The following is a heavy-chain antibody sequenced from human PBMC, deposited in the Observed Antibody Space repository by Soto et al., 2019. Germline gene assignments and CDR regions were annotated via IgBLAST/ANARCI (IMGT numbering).Heavy chain of an antibody. CDR1: GYTFTSYD. D-gene: IGHD6-19*01. CDR2: MNPNSGNT. J-gene: IGHJ6*02. V-gene: IGHV1-8*01. Sequence: GPSVKVSCKASGYTFTSYDINWVRQATGQGLEWMGWMNPNSGNTGYAQKFQGRVTMTRNTSISTAYMELSSLRSEDTAVYYCARTGRYSSGFWADYYHYYLMAFCGQGSTVIVSS. CDR3: ARTGRYSSGFWADYYHYYLMAF.